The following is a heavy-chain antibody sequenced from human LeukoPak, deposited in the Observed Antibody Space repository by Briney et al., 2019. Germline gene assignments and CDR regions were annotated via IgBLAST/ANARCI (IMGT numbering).Heavy chain of an antibody. J-gene: IGHJ6*02. CDR1: GYTFTNYI. CDR3: ARVVTRLREGAYQYDLDV. D-gene: IGHD3-16*01. CDR2: INAGNGDT. V-gene: IGHV1-3*01. Sequence: ASVKVSCKASGYTFTNYIIHWVRQAPGQRLEWMGWINAGNGDTEYSHKFQGRVTSTRDTSASTAYMDLSSLRFEDTAVYHCARVVTRLREGAYQYDLDVWGQGTTVTVSS.